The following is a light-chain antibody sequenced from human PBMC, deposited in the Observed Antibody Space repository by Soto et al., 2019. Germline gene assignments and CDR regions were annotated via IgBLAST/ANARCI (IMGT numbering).Light chain of an antibody. CDR3: QQYYTTPVT. Sequence: DIVMTQSPDSLAVSLGERATINCKSSQTVLYTSNYLAWYLQKPGQPPKLLIYWASTRESGVPDRFSGSGSGTDFTLTISSLQAEDVAVYYCQQYYTTPVTFGQGTKVEIK. CDR1: QTVLYTSNY. CDR2: WAS. J-gene: IGKJ1*01. V-gene: IGKV4-1*01.